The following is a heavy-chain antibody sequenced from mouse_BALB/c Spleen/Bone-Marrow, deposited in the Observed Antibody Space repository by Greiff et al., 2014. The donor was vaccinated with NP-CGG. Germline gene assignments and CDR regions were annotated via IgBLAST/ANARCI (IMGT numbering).Heavy chain of an antibody. J-gene: IGHJ4*01. D-gene: IGHD1-1*01. CDR2: ISSGSSTI. CDR3: AAITTVVARYAMDY. Sequence: DVHLVESGGGVVQPGGSRKLSCAASGFTFSSFGMHWVRQAPEKGLEWVAYISSGSSTIYYADTVKGRFTISRDNPKNTLFLQMTSLRSEDTAMYYCAAITTVVARYAMDYWGQGTSVTVSS. V-gene: IGHV5-17*02. CDR1: GFTFSSFG.